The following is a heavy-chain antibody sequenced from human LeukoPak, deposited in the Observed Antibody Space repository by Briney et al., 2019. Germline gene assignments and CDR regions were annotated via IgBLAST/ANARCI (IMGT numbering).Heavy chain of an antibody. D-gene: IGHD6-19*01. Sequence: GGSLRLSCAASGFTFSSYGMHWVRQAPGKGLEWVAFIRYDGSNKYYADSVKGRSTISRDNSKNTLYLQMNSLRAEDTAVYYCAIDLSSGWCPLFDYWGQGTLVTVSS. CDR2: IRYDGSNK. J-gene: IGHJ4*02. CDR3: AIDLSSGWCPLFDY. CDR1: GFTFSSYG. V-gene: IGHV3-30*02.